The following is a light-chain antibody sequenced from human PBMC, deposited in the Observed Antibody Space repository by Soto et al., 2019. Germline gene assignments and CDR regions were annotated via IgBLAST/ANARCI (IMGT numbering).Light chain of an antibody. CDR2: DAS. CDR3: QQYITYSWT. Sequence: DIQMTQSPSTLSASVGDRVTITCRASQSISSWLAWYQQKPGKAPKLLIYDASSLESGVPSRFSGSGFGTEFTLTISSLQPDDFATYYCQQYITYSWTFGQGTKVDIK. CDR1: QSISSW. V-gene: IGKV1-5*01. J-gene: IGKJ1*01.